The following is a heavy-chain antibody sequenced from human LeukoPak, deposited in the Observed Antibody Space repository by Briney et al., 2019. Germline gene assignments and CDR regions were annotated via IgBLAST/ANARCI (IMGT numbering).Heavy chain of an antibody. D-gene: IGHD3-10*01. CDR3: ARDGGLLWFGELFYWFDP. CDR1: GYTFTSYA. J-gene: IGHJ5*02. Sequence: ASVKVSCTASGYTFTSYAMHWVRQAPGQRLEWMGWINAGNGNTKYSQNFQGRVTITRDTSASTAYMELSSLRSEDTAVYYCARDGGLLWFGELFYWFDPWGQGTLVTVSS. CDR2: INAGNGNT. V-gene: IGHV1-3*01.